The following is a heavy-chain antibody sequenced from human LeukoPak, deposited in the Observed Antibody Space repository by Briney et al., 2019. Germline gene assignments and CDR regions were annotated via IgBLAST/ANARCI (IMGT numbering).Heavy chain of an antibody. V-gene: IGHV4-59*01. Sequence: SETLSLTCTVSGGSISSYYWSWIRQPPGKGLEWIGYIYYSGSTNYNPSLKSRVTISVDTSKNQFSLKLSSVTAADTAVYYCARAEMLPDNWFDPWGQGTLVTVSS. CDR1: GGSISSYY. CDR3: ARAEMLPDNWFDP. CDR2: IYYSGST. J-gene: IGHJ5*02. D-gene: IGHD1-14*01.